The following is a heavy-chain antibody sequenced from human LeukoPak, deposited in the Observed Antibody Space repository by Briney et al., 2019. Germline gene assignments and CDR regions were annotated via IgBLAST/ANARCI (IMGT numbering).Heavy chain of an antibody. CDR3: ARAAHYYYDSSGGYGMDV. J-gene: IGHJ6*02. D-gene: IGHD3-22*01. CDR1: GFTFSSYG. Sequence: QPGGSLRLSCAASGFTFSSYGMHWVRQAPGKGLEWVAVLWYDGSNKYYADSVKGRFTISRDNSKNTLYLQMNSLRAEDTAVYYCARAAHYYYDSSGGYGMDVWGQGTTVTVSS. V-gene: IGHV3-33*01. CDR2: LWYDGSNK.